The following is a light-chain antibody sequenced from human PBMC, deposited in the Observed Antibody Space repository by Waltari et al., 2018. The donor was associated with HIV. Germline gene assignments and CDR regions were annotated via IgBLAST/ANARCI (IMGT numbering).Light chain of an antibody. CDR1: QSISTN. V-gene: IGKV3-15*01. CDR3: QQYFKWPPLT. Sequence: EIVMTQSPASLSVSPGDRAVLSCRASQSISTNLAWYQQKPGQAPRLLAYGASTRATGVPARFSGSGSGTEFTLTISSLQSEDVAVYYCQQYFKWPPLTFGGGTKVEIK. J-gene: IGKJ4*01. CDR2: GAS.